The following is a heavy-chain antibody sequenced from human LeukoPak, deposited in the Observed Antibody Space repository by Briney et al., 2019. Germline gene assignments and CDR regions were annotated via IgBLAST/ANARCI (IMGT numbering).Heavy chain of an antibody. V-gene: IGHV4-59*12. J-gene: IGHJ4*02. D-gene: IGHD2-15*01. CDR2: IYYSGST. CDR1: GGSISSYY. CDR3: ARDNDGCYDY. Sequence: PSETLSLTCTVSGGSISSYYWSWIRQPPGKGLEWIGYIYYSGSTNYNPSLKSRVTISVDTSKNQFSLKLSSVTAADTAVYYCARDNDGCYDYWGQGTLVTVSS.